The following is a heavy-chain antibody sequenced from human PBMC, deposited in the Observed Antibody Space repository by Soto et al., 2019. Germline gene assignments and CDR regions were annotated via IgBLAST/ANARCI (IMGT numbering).Heavy chain of an antibody. CDR1: GVTFSNYT. V-gene: IGHV3-21*04. J-gene: IGHJ6*02. CDR2: ISRSSRNI. CDR3: TPTVTPNYSYYYSMDV. D-gene: IGHD4-17*01. Sequence: GGSLRLSCADSGVTFSNYTMNWVRQAPGKGLEWVSSISRSSRNIYYADSVKGRFTISRDNSKNTLYLQMNSLRAEDTAVYYCTPTVTPNYSYYYSMDVWGQGATVTVSS.